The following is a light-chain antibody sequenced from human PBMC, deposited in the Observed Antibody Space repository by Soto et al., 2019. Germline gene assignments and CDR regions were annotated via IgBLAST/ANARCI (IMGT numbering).Light chain of an antibody. CDR3: QQYNNWPPGT. CDR1: QSVSSSY. V-gene: IGKV3D-15*01. Sequence: EIVLTQSPATLSLSPGERATLSCRASQSVSSSYLAWYQQKPGQAPRLLIYGASSRATGIPVRFSGSGSGTEFTLTISSLQSEDFAVYYCQQYNNWPPGTFGQGTKVDIK. CDR2: GAS. J-gene: IGKJ1*01.